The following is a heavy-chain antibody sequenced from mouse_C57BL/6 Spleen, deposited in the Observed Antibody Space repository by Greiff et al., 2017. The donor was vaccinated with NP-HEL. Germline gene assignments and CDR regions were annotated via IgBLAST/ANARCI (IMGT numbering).Heavy chain of an antibody. CDR1: GYAFSSYW. Sequence: QVQLQQSGAELVKPGASVKISCKASGYAFSSYWMNWVKQRPGKGLEWIGQIYPGDGDTNYNGKFKGKATLTADKSSSTAYMQLSSLTAEDSAVYFCARWRTGTLGFDYWGQGTTLTVSS. CDR2: IYPGDGDT. V-gene: IGHV1-80*01. J-gene: IGHJ2*01. D-gene: IGHD2-10*02. CDR3: ARWRTGTLGFDY.